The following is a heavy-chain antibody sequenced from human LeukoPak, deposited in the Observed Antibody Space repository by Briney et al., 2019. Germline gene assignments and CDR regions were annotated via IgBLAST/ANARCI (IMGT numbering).Heavy chain of an antibody. J-gene: IGHJ2*01. CDR2: ISSSRSYT. V-gene: IGHV3-21*01. D-gene: IGHD3-10*01. Sequence: PGGSLRLSCAASGFTVSSNYMSWVRQAPGKGLEWVSSISSSRSYTYYADSVKGRFTISRDDAKNSLNLQMNSLRAEDTAVYYCAREDYYGSGSPWYFDLWGRGTLVTVSS. CDR3: AREDYYGSGSPWYFDL. CDR1: GFTVSSNY.